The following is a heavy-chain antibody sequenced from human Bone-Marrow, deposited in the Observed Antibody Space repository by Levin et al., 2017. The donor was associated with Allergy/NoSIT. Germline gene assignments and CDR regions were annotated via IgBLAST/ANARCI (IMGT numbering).Heavy chain of an antibody. CDR1: GYTFTSYD. J-gene: IGHJ6*02. D-gene: IGHD2-15*01. V-gene: IGHV1-8*01. CDR3: ARGHCSGGSCYSGTYYYYGMDV. Sequence: GESLKISCKASGYTFTSYDINWVRQATGQGLEWMGWMNPNSGNTGYAQKFQGRVTMTRNTSISTAYMELSSLRSEDAAVYYCARGHCSGGSCYSGTYYYYGMDVWGQGTTVTVSS. CDR2: MNPNSGNT.